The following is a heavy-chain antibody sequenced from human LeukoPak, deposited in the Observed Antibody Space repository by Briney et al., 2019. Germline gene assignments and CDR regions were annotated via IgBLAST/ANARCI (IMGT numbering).Heavy chain of an antibody. D-gene: IGHD3-22*01. CDR3: AKGSHYYDSSGYDG. V-gene: IGHV3-23*01. J-gene: IGHJ4*02. CDR2: ISGSGAST. Sequence: GXSLRLSCAASGFTFSSYAMSWVRQAPGKGLEWVSAISGSGASTYYADPVKGRFTISRDNSKNTLSLQMNSLRAEDTAVYYCAKGSHYYDSSGYDGWGQGTQVTVSS. CDR1: GFTFSSYA.